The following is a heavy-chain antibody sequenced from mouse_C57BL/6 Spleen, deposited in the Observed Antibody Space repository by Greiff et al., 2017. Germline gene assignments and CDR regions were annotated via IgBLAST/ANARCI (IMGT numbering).Heavy chain of an antibody. CDR1: GYTFTSYW. D-gene: IGHD1-1*01. CDR3: TRDTTVVGYFDV. J-gene: IGHJ1*03. Sequence: VQLQQSGTVLGRPGASVKMSCKTSGYTFTSYWMHWVKQRPGQGLEWIGAIYPGNSDTSYNQKFKGKAKLTAVTSASTAYMELSSLTNEDSAVYYCTRDTTVVGYFDVWGTGTTVTVSS. V-gene: IGHV1-5*01. CDR2: IYPGNSDT.